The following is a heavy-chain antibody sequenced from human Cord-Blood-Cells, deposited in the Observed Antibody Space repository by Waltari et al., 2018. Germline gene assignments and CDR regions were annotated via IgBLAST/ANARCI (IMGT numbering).Heavy chain of an antibody. Sequence: QVQLQESGPGLVKPSETLSLTCTVSGGSISSYYWSWIRQPPGKGLEWIGYIYYSGSTNYNPSPKSRVTISVDTSKNQFSLKLSSVTAADTAVYYCARRGLGNWFDPWGQGTLVTVSS. CDR3: ARRGLGNWFDP. V-gene: IGHV4-59*08. CDR2: IYYSGST. J-gene: IGHJ5*02. D-gene: IGHD3-9*01. CDR1: GGSISSYY.